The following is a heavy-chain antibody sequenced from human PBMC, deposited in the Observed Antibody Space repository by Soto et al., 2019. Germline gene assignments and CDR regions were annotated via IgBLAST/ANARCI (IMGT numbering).Heavy chain of an antibody. CDR1: GYTFTSYD. CDR2: MNPNSGNT. CDR3: ARGGVYSGYDLAPLDY. V-gene: IGHV1-8*01. J-gene: IGHJ4*02. D-gene: IGHD5-12*01. Sequence: QVQLVQSGAEVKKPGASVKVSCKASGYTFTSYDINWVRQATGQGLEWMGWMNPNSGNTGYAQKFQGRVTMTRNTSISTAYRELSSLRSEDTAVYYCARGGVYSGYDLAPLDYWGQGTLVTVSS.